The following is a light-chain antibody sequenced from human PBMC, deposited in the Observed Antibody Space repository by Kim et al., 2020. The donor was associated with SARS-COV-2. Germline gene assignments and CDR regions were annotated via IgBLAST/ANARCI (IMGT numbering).Light chain of an antibody. CDR2: DVS. CDR1: SSDVGGYNY. J-gene: IGLJ1*01. CDR3: SPYTSSSTYV. V-gene: IGLV2-14*03. Sequence: QSAPTQPASVSGSPGQSITISCTGTSSDVGGYNYVSWYQQHPGKAPKLMIYDVSNRPSGVSNRFSGSKSGNTASLTISGLQAEDEADYYCSPYTSSSTYVFGTGTKVTVL.